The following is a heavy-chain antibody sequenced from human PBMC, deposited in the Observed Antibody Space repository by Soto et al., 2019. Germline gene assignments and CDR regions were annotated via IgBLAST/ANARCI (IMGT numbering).Heavy chain of an antibody. CDR1: GFTFSSYG. CDR2: ISYDGSNK. D-gene: IGHD6-13*01. Sequence: PGGSLRLSCAASGFTFSSYGMHWVRQAPGKGLEWVAVISYDGSNKYYADSVKGRFTISRDNSKNTLYLQMNSLRAEDTAVYYCAKDGIAAAGTYNWFDPWGQGTLVTVSS. CDR3: AKDGIAAAGTYNWFDP. J-gene: IGHJ5*02. V-gene: IGHV3-30*18.